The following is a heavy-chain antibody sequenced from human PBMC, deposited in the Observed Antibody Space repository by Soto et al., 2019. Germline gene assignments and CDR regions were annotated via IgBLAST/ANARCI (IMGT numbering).Heavy chain of an antibody. Sequence: SETLSLTCAVYGGSFSGYYWSWIRQPPGKGLGWIGEINHSGSTNYNPSLKSRVTISVDTSKNQFSLKLSSVTAADTAVYYCARSDILTGSSYDYWGQGTLVTVSS. CDR1: GGSFSGYY. J-gene: IGHJ4*02. CDR2: INHSGST. D-gene: IGHD3-9*01. V-gene: IGHV4-34*01. CDR3: ARSDILTGSSYDY.